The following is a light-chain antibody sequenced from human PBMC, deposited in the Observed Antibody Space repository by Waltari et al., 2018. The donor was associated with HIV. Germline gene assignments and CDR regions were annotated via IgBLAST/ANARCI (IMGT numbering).Light chain of an antibody. CDR2: TTN. CDR1: ISNIGSNT. J-gene: IGLJ3*02. Sequence: QSVLTQPPSASGTPGQRVTISCSGSISNIGSNTVNWYQQLPGTAPKLLIYTTNRRPAGVPDRSSGSKSGASASLAISGLQSDDEADYYCATWDDSLNGPVCGGGTKLTVL. V-gene: IGLV1-44*01. CDR3: ATWDDSLNGPV.